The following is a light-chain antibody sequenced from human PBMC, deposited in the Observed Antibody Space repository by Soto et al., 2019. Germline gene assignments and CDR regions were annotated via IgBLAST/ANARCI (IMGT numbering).Light chain of an antibody. CDR1: QSVSSY. V-gene: IGKV3-11*01. CDR3: QQRSSWPFT. CDR2: DAS. Sequence: EIVLTQSPATLSLSPGERATLSCRASQSVSSYLAWYQQKPGQAPRLLIYDASNRATGIPARFSGSGSGTDFTLTISSLEPEDFAVYYCQQRSSWPFTFGPGTRWISN. J-gene: IGKJ3*01.